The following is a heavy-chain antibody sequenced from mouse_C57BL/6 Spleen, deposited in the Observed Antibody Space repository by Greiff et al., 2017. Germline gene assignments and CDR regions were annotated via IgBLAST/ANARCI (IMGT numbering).Heavy chain of an antibody. CDR2: INYDGSST. J-gene: IGHJ1*03. Sequence: EVMLVESEGGLVQPGSSMKLSCTASGFTFSDYYMAWVRQVPEKGLEWVANINYDGSSTYYLDSLKSRFIISRDNAKNILYLQMSSLESEDTATYYCARDLPNYCGGSYGYFDVWGTGTTVTVSS. D-gene: IGHD1-1*01. CDR3: ARDLPNYCGGSYGYFDV. V-gene: IGHV5-16*01. CDR1: GFTFSDYY.